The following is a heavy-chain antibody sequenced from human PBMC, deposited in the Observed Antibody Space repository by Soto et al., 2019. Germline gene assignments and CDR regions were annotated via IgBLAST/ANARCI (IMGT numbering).Heavy chain of an antibody. CDR2: IYYSGST. D-gene: IGHD5-12*01. J-gene: IGHJ5*02. Sequence: HPGKGLEWIGYIYYSGSTYYNPSLKSRVTISVDTSKNQFSLKLSSVAAADTAVYFCARACGQILVAINWFAPLGQGTLVT. V-gene: IGHV4-31*02. CDR3: ARACGQILVAINWFAP.